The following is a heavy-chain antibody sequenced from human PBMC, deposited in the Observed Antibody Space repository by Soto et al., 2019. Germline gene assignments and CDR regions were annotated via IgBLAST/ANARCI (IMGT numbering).Heavy chain of an antibody. V-gene: IGHV4-4*02. J-gene: IGHJ5*02. CDR1: GGSSGSINW. Sequence: ASQTLSLTCAVSGGSSGSINWWSWVRQPPGKGLEWIGEIYHSGSTNYNPSLKSRVTISVDKSKNQFSLKLSSVTAADTAVYYCARVIAAAVNWFDPWGQGTLVTVSS. D-gene: IGHD6-13*01. CDR3: ARVIAAAVNWFDP. CDR2: IYHSGST.